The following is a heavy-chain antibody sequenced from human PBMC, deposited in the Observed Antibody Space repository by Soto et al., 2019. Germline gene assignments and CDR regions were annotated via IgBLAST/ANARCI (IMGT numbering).Heavy chain of an antibody. Sequence: NPSETLSLTCAVYGESFSGYYWTWIRQPPGKGLEWIGEINHSGNTNYNPSLKSRVTISIDTSKNQFSLKVSSMTAADTAAYYCARKTYFGSGTYYNHYYYGLDVWGQGTTVTVSS. J-gene: IGHJ6*02. CDR3: ARKTYFGSGTYYNHYYYGLDV. V-gene: IGHV4-34*01. CDR2: INHSGNT. D-gene: IGHD3-10*01. CDR1: GESFSGYY.